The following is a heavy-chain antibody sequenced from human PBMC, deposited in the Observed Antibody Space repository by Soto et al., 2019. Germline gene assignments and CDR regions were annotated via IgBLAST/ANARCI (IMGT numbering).Heavy chain of an antibody. V-gene: IGHV4-4*07. D-gene: IGHD6-13*01. CDR1: GGSISEKY. Sequence: SETLSLTCIVSGGSISEKYWNWVRQPPGKGLEWIGLIFANGHTDYNPSLKSRVTMSVDASKNQFSLRLTSTTAADTAVYYCVASLAASGLNWLDPWGRGTLVTVSS. CDR2: IFANGHT. J-gene: IGHJ5*02. CDR3: VASLAASGLNWLDP.